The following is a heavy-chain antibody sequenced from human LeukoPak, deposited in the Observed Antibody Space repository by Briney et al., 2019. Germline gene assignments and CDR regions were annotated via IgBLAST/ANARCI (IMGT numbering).Heavy chain of an antibody. V-gene: IGHV3-64*01. CDR1: GFTFSSYA. D-gene: IGHD1-26*01. CDR2: ISSNGGST. Sequence: GGSLRLSCAASGFTFSSYAMHWVRQAPGKGLEYVSAISSNGGSTYYANSVKGRFAISRDNSKNTLYLQMGSLRAEDMAVYYCAGEYSGSSVDYWGQGTLVTVSS. CDR3: AGEYSGSSVDY. J-gene: IGHJ4*02.